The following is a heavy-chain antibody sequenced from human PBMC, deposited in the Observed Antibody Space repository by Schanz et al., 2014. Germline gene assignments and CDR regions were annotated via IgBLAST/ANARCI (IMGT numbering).Heavy chain of an antibody. J-gene: IGHJ4*02. CDR2: ISSSGSYI. CDR3: ARDSRPNYDFLTAYYSIDY. CDR1: GFTVSSNH. V-gene: IGHV3-21*01. D-gene: IGHD3-9*01. Sequence: EVQLLESGGGLIQPGGSLRLSCAVSGFTVSSNHMNWVRQAPGKGLEWVSSISSSGSYIHYADSVKGRFTISRDNAKNTLYLQMNSLRAEDTAVYYCARDSRPNYDFLTAYYSIDYWGQGTLXTVSS.